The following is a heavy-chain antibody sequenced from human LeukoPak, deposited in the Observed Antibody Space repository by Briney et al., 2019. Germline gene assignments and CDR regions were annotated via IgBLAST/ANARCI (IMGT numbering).Heavy chain of an antibody. CDR3: ARDTQYSSGYGDYFDY. D-gene: IGHD6-19*01. CDR2: VDPEDGET. J-gene: IGHJ4*02. CDR1: GYTFTDYY. V-gene: IGHV1-69-2*01. Sequence: ASVKISCKVSGYTFTDYYMHWVQQAPGKGLEWMGLVDPEDGETIYAEKFQGRVTITADTSTDTAYMELSSLRSEDTAVYYCARDTQYSSGYGDYFDYWGQGTLVTVSS.